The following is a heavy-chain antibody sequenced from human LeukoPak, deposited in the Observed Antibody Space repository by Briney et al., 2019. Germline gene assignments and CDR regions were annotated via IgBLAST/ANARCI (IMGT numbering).Heavy chain of an antibody. CDR2: ISYDGRDK. J-gene: IGHJ4*02. D-gene: IGHD2-2*01. CDR1: GFSFYSYD. V-gene: IGHV3-30*03. Sequence: GGSLRLSCIASGFSFYSYDMQWVRQAPGKSLESVAIISYDGRDKHYADPVQGRFTISRDNSNNTVSLQLNSLRAEDTAFYRGARGSRTAALWGQGVLVTVSS. CDR3: ARGSRTAAL.